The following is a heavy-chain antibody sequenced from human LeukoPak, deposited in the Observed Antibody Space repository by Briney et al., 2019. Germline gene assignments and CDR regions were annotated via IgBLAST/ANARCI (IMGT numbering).Heavy chain of an antibody. V-gene: IGHV1-18*01. J-gene: IGHJ4*02. D-gene: IGHD1-26*01. Sequence: ASVKVSCKASGYTFTSYGISWVRQAPGQGLEWMGWISAYNGNTNYARKLQGRVTMTTDTSTSTAYMELRSLRSDDTAVYYCARSPTIVGATREDYWGQGALVTVSS. CDR3: ARSPTIVGATREDY. CDR1: GYTFTSYG. CDR2: ISAYNGNT.